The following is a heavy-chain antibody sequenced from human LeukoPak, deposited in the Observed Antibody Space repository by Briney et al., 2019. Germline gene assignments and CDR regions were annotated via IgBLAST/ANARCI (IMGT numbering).Heavy chain of an antibody. CDR1: GFTFSTYA. Sequence: GGSVRLSCAASGFTFSTYAMHWVRQAPGKGLEYVSAISSNGGSTYYANFVKGRFTISRDNSKNTLYLQMGSLRVEDMAVYYCARGGTMIVMGPDYWGQGTLVTVSS. J-gene: IGHJ4*02. D-gene: IGHD3-22*01. CDR2: ISSNGGST. CDR3: ARGGTMIVMGPDY. V-gene: IGHV3-64*01.